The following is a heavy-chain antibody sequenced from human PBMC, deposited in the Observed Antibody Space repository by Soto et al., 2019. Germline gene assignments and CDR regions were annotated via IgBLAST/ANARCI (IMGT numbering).Heavy chain of an antibody. V-gene: IGHV4-30-4*01. J-gene: IGHJ6*02. D-gene: IGHD2-21*02. CDR3: ARAGGGDYVEYYYYYYGMDV. CDR2: IYYSGST. Sequence: QVQLQESGPGLVKPSQTLSLTCTVSGGSISSGDYYWSWIRQPPGKGLEWIGYIYYSGSTYYNPSLKSRVTISVDTSKNQFSLKLSSVTAADTAVYYCARAGGGDYVEYYYYYYGMDVWGQGTTVTVSS. CDR1: GGSISSGDYY.